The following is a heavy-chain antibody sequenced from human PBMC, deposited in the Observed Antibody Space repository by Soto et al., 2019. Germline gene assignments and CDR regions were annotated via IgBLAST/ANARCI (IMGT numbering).Heavy chain of an antibody. Sequence: NPSETLSLTCTVSGGSISSYYWSWIRQPPGKGLEWIGYIYYSGSTNYNPSLKSRVTISVDTSKNQFSLKLSSVTAADTAVYYCARDRRNSLWFGESTDAFDIWGQGTMVTVSS. D-gene: IGHD3-10*01. CDR3: ARDRRNSLWFGESTDAFDI. CDR2: IYYSGST. V-gene: IGHV4-59*01. CDR1: GGSISSYY. J-gene: IGHJ3*02.